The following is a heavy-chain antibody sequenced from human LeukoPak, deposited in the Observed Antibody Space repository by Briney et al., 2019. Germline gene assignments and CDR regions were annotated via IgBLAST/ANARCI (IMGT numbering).Heavy chain of an antibody. Sequence: ASVKVSCKASGYTFTSYYMHWVRQAPGQGLEWMGIINPSGGSTSYAQKFQGRVTMTRDTSTSTVYMELSSLRSEDTAVYYCARARIAAAYYYYYYMDVWGKGTTVTVSS. V-gene: IGHV1-46*01. J-gene: IGHJ6*03. CDR3: ARARIAAAYYYYYYMDV. CDR1: GYTFTSYY. D-gene: IGHD6-13*01. CDR2: INPSGGST.